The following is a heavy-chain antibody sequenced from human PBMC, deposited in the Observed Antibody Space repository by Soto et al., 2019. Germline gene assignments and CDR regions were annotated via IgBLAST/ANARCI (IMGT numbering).Heavy chain of an antibody. CDR3: ARDPYGGNRNWFDP. CDR1: GFTFSSYG. V-gene: IGHV3-33*01. Sequence: QVQLVESGGGVVQPGRSLRLSCAASGFTFSSYGMHWVRQAPGKGLEWVAVIWYDGSNKYYADSVKGRFTISRDNSKNKLYLQMNSLRAEDTAVYYCARDPYGGNRNWFDPWGQGTLVTVSS. D-gene: IGHD4-17*01. CDR2: IWYDGSNK. J-gene: IGHJ5*02.